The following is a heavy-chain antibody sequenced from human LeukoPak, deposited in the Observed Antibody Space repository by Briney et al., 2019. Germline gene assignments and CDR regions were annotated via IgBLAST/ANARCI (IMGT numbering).Heavy chain of an antibody. D-gene: IGHD6-19*01. Sequence: PGGSLRLSCAASGLTFSSYAMSWVRQAPGKGLEWVSGISGSGGTTYYADSVKGRSTISRDNSKNTLYLQMNSLRAEDTAVYYCAKEGRIIAVAGHLDYWGQGTLVTVSS. J-gene: IGHJ4*02. CDR2: ISGSGGTT. V-gene: IGHV3-23*01. CDR1: GLTFSSYA. CDR3: AKEGRIIAVAGHLDY.